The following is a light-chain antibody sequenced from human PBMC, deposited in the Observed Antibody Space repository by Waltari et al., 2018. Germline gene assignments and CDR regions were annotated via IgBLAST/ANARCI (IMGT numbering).Light chain of an antibody. CDR1: QNVGSD. CDR3: QQYNERPPLT. V-gene: IGKV3-15*01. CDR2: DAS. Sequence: EIVMTQSPVILSVSPGDGDTLSCRASQNVGSDLAWYQQKPGQPPRLLIYDASTRASDIPARFSGRGSGTEFTLTISSLQSEDFAIYYCQQYNERPPLTFGGGTKVDIK. J-gene: IGKJ4*01.